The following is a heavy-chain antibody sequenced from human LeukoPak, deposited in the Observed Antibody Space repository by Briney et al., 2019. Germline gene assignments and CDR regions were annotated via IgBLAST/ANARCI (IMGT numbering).Heavy chain of an antibody. Sequence: GASVKVSCKASGGTFSSYAISWVRQAPGQGLEWMGGIIPIFGTANYAQKFQGRVTITADESTSTAYMELSSLRSEDTAVYYCAREAMELENFDYWGQGTLSPSPQ. D-gene: IGHD1-1*01. V-gene: IGHV1-69*01. CDR1: GGTFSSYA. CDR2: IIPIFGTA. CDR3: AREAMELENFDY. J-gene: IGHJ4*02.